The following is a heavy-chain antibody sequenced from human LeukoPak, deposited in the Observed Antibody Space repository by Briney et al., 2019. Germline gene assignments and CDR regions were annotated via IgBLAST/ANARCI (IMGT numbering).Heavy chain of an antibody. V-gene: IGHV3-48*03. CDR3: VRGGRGSADNWFDP. J-gene: IGHJ5*02. Sequence: GGSLRLSCIASDFTFSSYEMNRVRQAPGQGPEWIAYISGSGTTTYYADSVRGRFAISRDNTQNSLSLQMNSLRADDTAIYYCVRGGRGSADNWFDPWGQGTLVTVSS. CDR2: ISGSGTTT. D-gene: IGHD3-10*01. CDR1: DFTFSSYE.